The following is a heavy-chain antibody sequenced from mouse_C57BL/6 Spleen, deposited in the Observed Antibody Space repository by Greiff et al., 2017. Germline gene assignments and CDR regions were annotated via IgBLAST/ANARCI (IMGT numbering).Heavy chain of an antibody. D-gene: IGHD2-1*01. J-gene: IGHJ3*01. CDR2: IHPNSGST. Sequence: QVQLQQPGAELVKPGASVKLSCKASGYTFTSYWMHWVKQRPGQGLEWIGMIHPNSGSTNYNEKFKSKATLTVDKSSSTAYMQLSSLTSEDSAVYYCARYGNYEGVFAYWGQGTLVTVSA. CDR1: GYTFTSYW. V-gene: IGHV1-64*01. CDR3: ARYGNYEGVFAY.